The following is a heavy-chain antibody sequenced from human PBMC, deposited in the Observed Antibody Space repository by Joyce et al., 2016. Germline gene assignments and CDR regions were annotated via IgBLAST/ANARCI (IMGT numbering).Heavy chain of an antibody. CDR1: GGSVSSGSYY. D-gene: IGHD3-3*02. V-gene: IGHV4-61*01. Sequence: QVQLQESGPGLVKPSETLSLTCTVSGGSVSSGSYYWSWIRQPPGKGLEWIGYIYYSGSPNYTPSLKSRVTISVDTSKNQFSLKLSSVTAADTAVYYCASHFRGDAFDIWGQGTMVTVSS. CDR2: IYYSGSP. CDR3: ASHFRGDAFDI. J-gene: IGHJ3*02.